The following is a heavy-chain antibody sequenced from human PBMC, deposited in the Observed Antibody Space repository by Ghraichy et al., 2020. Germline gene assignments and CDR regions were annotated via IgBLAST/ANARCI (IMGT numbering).Heavy chain of an antibody. J-gene: IGHJ3*02. CDR2: TYYTSTWFN. Sequence: SQTLSLTCAISGDSVSSIGVAWNWIRQSPSRGLEWLGRTYYTSTWFNDYAKSVRGRITINPDTSENQFSLQLSSVIPEDTAVYYCARGRNSAFDIWAQGTMVIVSS. D-gene: IGHD4-23*01. CDR1: GDSVSSIGVA. V-gene: IGHV6-1*01. CDR3: ARGRNSAFDI.